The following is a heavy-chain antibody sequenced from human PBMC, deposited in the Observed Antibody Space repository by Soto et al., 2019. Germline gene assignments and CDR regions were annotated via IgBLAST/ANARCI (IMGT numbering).Heavy chain of an antibody. J-gene: IGHJ6*02. Sequence: GGSLRLSCEASGFSFSAYSMHWVRQAPGKGLEWVSSIGRRSDIYYADSVKGRFTISRDNAKNSVSLQMNSLRDEDTAVYYCAREETAWPLAYGLDVWGQGTTVTVSS. CDR3: AREETAWPLAYGLDV. CDR2: IGRRSDI. CDR1: GFSFSAYS. V-gene: IGHV3-21*01. D-gene: IGHD2-21*02.